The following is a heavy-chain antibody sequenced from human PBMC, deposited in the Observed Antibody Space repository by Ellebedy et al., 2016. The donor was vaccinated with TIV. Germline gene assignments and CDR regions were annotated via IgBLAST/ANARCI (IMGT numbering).Heavy chain of an antibody. J-gene: IGHJ4*02. V-gene: IGHV4-59*01. CDR1: GGSISSYY. CDR2: VHNSGST. CDR3: ARGPGYSYATYYFDY. Sequence: SETLSLTXTVSGGSISSYYWSWIRQPPGKGLEWIGTVHNSGSTNYNPSLKSRVTISVDTSKNQFSLKLRSATAADTAVYYCARGPGYSYATYYFDYWGQGTLVTVSS. D-gene: IGHD5-18*01.